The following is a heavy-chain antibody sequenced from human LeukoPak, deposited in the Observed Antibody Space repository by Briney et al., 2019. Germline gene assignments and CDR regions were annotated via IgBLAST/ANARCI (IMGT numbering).Heavy chain of an antibody. D-gene: IGHD2-21*02. V-gene: IGHV4-30-2*01. J-gene: IGHJ3*02. Sequence: SETLSLTCAVSGGSISSGAYSWSWIRQTPRKGLEWIGEIYHSGSTNYKPSLKSRVTISVDKSKNQFSLKLSSVTAADTAVYYCAGAYCGGDCYSGRTFDIWGQGTMVTVSS. CDR2: IYHSGST. CDR3: AGAYCGGDCYSGRTFDI. CDR1: GGSISSGAYS.